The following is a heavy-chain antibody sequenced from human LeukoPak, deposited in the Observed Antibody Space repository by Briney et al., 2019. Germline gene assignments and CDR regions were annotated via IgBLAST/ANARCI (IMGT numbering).Heavy chain of an antibody. CDR2: IYPGDSDT. D-gene: IGHD1-1*01. J-gene: IGHJ4*02. V-gene: IGHV5-51*01. Sequence: GASLKISCKGFGYSFTSYWIGWVRQMPGKGLEWMGIIYPGDSDTRYSPSFQGQVTISADKSISTAYLQWSSLKASDTAMYYCARADLSTTGTTSVWGQGTRVTVSS. CDR3: ARADLSTTGTTSV. CDR1: GYSFTSYW.